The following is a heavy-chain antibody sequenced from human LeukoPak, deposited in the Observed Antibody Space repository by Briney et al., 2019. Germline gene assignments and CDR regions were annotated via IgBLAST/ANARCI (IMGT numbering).Heavy chain of an antibody. CDR3: ARDWGGS. J-gene: IGHJ4*02. V-gene: IGHV3-48*04. CDR2: ISSSSSTI. Sequence: GGSLRLSCAASGFTVSSNYMNWVRQAPGKGLEWVSYISSSSSTIYYADSVKGRFTISRDNAKNSLYLQMNSLRAEDTAVYYCARDWGGSWGQGTLVTVSS. D-gene: IGHD3-16*01. CDR1: GFTVSSNY.